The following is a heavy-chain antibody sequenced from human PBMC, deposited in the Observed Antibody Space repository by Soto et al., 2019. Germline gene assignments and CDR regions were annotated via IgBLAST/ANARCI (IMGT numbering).Heavy chain of an antibody. J-gene: IGHJ4*02. Sequence: EVQLLESGGGLVQPGGSLRLSCAASGFTFSSYAMRWVRQAPVKGLEWVSAISGSGGSTYYADSVKGRFTISRDNSKNTLCLQMNSLRAEAPAVYYCARRGSGSYYDYWGQGTLVTVSS. CDR3: ARRGSGSYYDY. D-gene: IGHD1-26*01. CDR2: ISGSGGST. V-gene: IGHV3-23*01. CDR1: GFTFSSYA.